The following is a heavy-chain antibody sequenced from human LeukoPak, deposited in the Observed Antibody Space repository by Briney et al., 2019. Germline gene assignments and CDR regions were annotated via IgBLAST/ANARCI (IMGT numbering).Heavy chain of an antibody. CDR3: ARWSVGSSGWYSWFDP. CDR1: GGSISSYY. J-gene: IGHJ5*02. V-gene: IGHV4-4*07. Sequence: SETLSLTCTVSGGSISSYYWSWIRQPAGKGLEWIGRIYTSRSTNYNPSLKSRVTMSVDTSKNQFSLKLSYVTAADTAVYYCARWSVGSSGWYSWFDPWGQGTLVTVSS. CDR2: IYTSRST. D-gene: IGHD6-19*01.